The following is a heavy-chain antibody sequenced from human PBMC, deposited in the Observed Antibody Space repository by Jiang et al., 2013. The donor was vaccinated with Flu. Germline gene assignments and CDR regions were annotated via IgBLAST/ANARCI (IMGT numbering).Heavy chain of an antibody. CDR1: GDTLSSYT. D-gene: IGHD4-17*01. V-gene: IGHV1-69*06. CDR3: ARATTVTTLGNWFDP. J-gene: IGHJ5*02. CDR2: IIPMFGTV. Sequence: GAEVKKPGSSVKVSCKASGDTLSSYTINWVRQAPGQGLEWMGWIIPMFGTVNYVQKFQGRVTITADKSTNTAYMELSSLRSEDTAVYYCARATTVTTLGNWFDPWGQGTLVTVXS.